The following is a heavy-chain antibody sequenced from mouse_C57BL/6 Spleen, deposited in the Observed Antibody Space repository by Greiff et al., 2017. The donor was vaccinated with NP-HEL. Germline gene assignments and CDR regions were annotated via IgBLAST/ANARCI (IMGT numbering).Heavy chain of an antibody. Sequence: VQLQQSGPELVKPGASVKISCKASGYTFTDYYMNWVKQSHGKSLEWIGDINPNNGGTSYNQKFKGKATLTVDKSSSTAYMELRSLTSEDSAVYYCARAPSYYYGTSPHDFDYWGQGATLTVSS. CDR2: INPNNGGT. D-gene: IGHD1-1*01. V-gene: IGHV1-26*01. CDR3: ARAPSYYYGTSPHDFDY. J-gene: IGHJ2*01. CDR1: GYTFTDYY.